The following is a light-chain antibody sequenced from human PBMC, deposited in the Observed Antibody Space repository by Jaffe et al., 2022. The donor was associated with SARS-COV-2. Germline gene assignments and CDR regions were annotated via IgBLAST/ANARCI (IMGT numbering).Light chain of an antibody. CDR2: AAS. V-gene: IGKV1-27*01. CDR3: QQYSSAPFT. CDR1: QAINTY. J-gene: IGKJ3*01. Sequence: IQMTQSPSSLSASVGDRVTITCRASQAINTYLAWYQQRPGQVPKLLLYAASTLHSGAPSRFSGSKSGTDFTLTISGLQPEDVASYYCQQYSSAPFTFGPGTRVDVK.